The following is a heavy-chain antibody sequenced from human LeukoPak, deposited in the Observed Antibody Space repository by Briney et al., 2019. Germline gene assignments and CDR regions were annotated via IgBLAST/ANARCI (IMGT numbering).Heavy chain of an antibody. Sequence: SETLSLTCTVSGGSISSYYWSWIRQPAGKGLEWIGHIYTSGSTNYNPSLKSRVTISVDTSKNQFSLKLSSVTAADTAVYYCARDRFEYYYDSSGYPRAFDIWGQGTMVTVSS. CDR3: ARDRFEYYYDSSGYPRAFDI. D-gene: IGHD3-22*01. V-gene: IGHV4-4*07. CDR2: IYTSGST. J-gene: IGHJ3*02. CDR1: GGSISSYY.